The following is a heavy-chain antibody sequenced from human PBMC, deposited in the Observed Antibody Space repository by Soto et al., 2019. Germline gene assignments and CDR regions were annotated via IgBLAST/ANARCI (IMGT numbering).Heavy chain of an antibody. Sequence: PSETLSLTCTVCGVTISDGGYSWRWIRQSRGKGLEWLGYLSHLERTYYNLSFKSRVSLSIDRTRNQFSLSLSPTTAADKAVYYCARGGGYDSFDFWGQGILVTVSS. D-gene: IGHD5-12*01. CDR3: ARGGGYDSFDF. CDR2: LSHLERT. V-gene: IGHV4-30-2*06. CDR1: GVTISDGGYS. J-gene: IGHJ4*02.